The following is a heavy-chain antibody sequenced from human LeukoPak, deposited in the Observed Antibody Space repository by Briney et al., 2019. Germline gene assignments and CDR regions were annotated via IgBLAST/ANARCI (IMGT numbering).Heavy chain of an antibody. CDR1: GGTFSSYA. J-gene: IGHJ6*03. D-gene: IGHD3-9*01. Sequence: SVKVSCKASGGTFSSYAISWVRQAPGQGLEWMGRIIPIFGTANYAQKFQGRVTITTDESTSTAYMELSSLRSEDTAVYYCARGRNYDILTGSHYYMDVWGKGTTVTVS. V-gene: IGHV1-69*05. CDR2: IIPIFGTA. CDR3: ARGRNYDILTGSHYYMDV.